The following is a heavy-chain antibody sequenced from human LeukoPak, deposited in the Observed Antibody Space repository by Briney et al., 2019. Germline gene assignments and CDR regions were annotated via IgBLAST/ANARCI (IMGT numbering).Heavy chain of an antibody. CDR2: IYYGGGT. CDR3: ARSRNYGFWSGYYDGLYFDY. Sequence: SETLSLTCTVSGGSLSSHYWSWIRQPPGRGLEWIGYIYYGGGTNYNPSLKSRVTISVDTSKNQFSLKLSSVTAADTAVYYCARSRNYGFWSGYYDGLYFDYWGQGTLVTVSS. CDR1: GGSLSSHY. V-gene: IGHV4-59*11. J-gene: IGHJ4*02. D-gene: IGHD3-3*01.